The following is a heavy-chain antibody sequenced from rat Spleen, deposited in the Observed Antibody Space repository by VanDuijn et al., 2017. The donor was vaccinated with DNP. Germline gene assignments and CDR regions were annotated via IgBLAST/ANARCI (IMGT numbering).Heavy chain of an antibody. D-gene: IGHD1-4*01. V-gene: IGHV5-7*01. J-gene: IGHJ2*01. CDR2: ISYDGSST. Sequence: EVRLVESGGTLVQPGRSLKLSCAASGFTFSDYGMAWVRQTPKTGLEWVTTISYDGSSTYYRDSVKGRFIISRNNAKSTLYLQMDSLRSDDTATYYCAGRPPPTRGPFDYWGQGFMVTVSS. CDR3: AGRPPPTRGPFDY. CDR1: GFTFSDYG.